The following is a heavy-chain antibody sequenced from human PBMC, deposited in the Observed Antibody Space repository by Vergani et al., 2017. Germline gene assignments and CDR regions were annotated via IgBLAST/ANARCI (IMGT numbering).Heavy chain of an antibody. J-gene: IGHJ4*02. CDR2: IYTSGST. V-gene: IGHV4-61*02. D-gene: IGHD2-2*01. CDR1: GGSISSGSYY. Sequence: QVQLQESGPGLVKPSQTLSLTCTVSGGSISSGSYYWSWIRQPAGKGLEWIGRIYTSGSTNYNPPLKSRVTISVDTSKNQFSLKLSSVTAADTAVYYCARGYCSSTSCYRYFDYWGQGTLVTVSS. CDR3: ARGYCSSTSCYRYFDY.